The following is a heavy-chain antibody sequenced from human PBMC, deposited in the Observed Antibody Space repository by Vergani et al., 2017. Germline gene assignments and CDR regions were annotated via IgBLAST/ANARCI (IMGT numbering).Heavy chain of an antibody. CDR2: TYYRSKWYN. CDR3: ARGPHIVRRTWFDP. CDR1: GDSVSSNSAA. J-gene: IGHJ5*02. V-gene: IGHV6-1*01. D-gene: IGHD2-8*01. Sequence: QVQLPQSGPGLVKPSQTLSLTCAISGDSVSSNSAAWNWIRQSPSRGLEWLGRTYYRSKWYNDYAVSVKSRITINPDTSKNQFSLQLNSGTPEDTAVYYCARGPHIVRRTWFDPWGQGTLVTVSS.